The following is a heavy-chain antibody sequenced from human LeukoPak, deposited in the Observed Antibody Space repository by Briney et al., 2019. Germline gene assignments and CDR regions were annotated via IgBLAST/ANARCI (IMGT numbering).Heavy chain of an antibody. CDR3: ARDWVYYYGSGSPRFDP. CDR2: MYHSGST. CDR1: GYSISSGYY. D-gene: IGHD3-10*01. V-gene: IGHV4-38-2*02. J-gene: IGHJ5*02. Sequence: PSETLSLTCTVSGYSISSGYYWGWIRQPPGKGLEWIGSMYHSGSTYYNPSLKSRVTISVDTSKNQFSLKLSSVTAADTAVYYCARDWVYYYGSGSPRFDPWGQGTLVTVSS.